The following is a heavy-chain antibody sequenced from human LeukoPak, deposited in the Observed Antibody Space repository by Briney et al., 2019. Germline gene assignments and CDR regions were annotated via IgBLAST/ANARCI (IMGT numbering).Heavy chain of an antibody. CDR3: ARHAVYCSGGSCWLTLFDY. V-gene: IGHV4-39*01. D-gene: IGHD2-15*01. J-gene: IGHJ4*02. CDR2: IYYSGST. CDR1: GGSISSSSYY. Sequence: NSSETLSLTCTVSGGSISSSSYYWAWIRQPPGKGLEWIGSIYYSGSTYYNPSLKSRVTISVDTSKNQFSLKLSSVTAADTAVYYCARHAVYCSGGSCWLTLFDYWGQGTLVTVSS.